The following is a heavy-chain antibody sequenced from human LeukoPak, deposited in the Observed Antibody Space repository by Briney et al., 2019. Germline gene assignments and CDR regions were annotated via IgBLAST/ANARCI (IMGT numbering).Heavy chain of an antibody. J-gene: IGHJ4*02. CDR2: LYSDGNT. CDR1: GFTLITND. D-gene: IGHD1-14*01. CDR3: ARGVEPLAANTLAY. Sequence: QTGGSLRLSCAAPGFTLITNDMTWVRQAPEKGLEWVSVLYSDGNTKYADSVQGRFTISRDNSKNTLYLEMNSLSPDDTAVYYCARGVEPLAANTLAYWGQGTLVTVSS. V-gene: IGHV3-53*01.